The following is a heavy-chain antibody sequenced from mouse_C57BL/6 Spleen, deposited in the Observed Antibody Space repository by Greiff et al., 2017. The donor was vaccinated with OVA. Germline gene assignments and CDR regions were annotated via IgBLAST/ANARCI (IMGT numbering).Heavy chain of an antibody. CDR1: GYTFTSYW. CDR3: ARSPQEAMDY. CDR2: IDPSDSYT. J-gene: IGHJ4*01. V-gene: IGHV1-69*01. Sequence: QVHVKQPGAELVMPGASVKLSCKASGYTFTSYWMHWVKQRPGQGLEWIGEIDPSDSYTNYNQKLKGKSTLTVDKSSSTAYMQLSSLTSEDSAVYYCARSPQEAMDYWGQGTSVTVSS.